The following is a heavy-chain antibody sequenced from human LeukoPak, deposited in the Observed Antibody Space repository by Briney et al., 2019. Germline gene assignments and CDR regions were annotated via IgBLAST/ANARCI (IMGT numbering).Heavy chain of an antibody. CDR3: ARETYSNILTGTDY. D-gene: IGHD3-9*01. V-gene: IGHV1-2*06. Sequence: ASVKVSCKTSGYTFTDSYIHWVRQAPGQGLEWMGRINPNSGDPNYPQKFQGRVTMTRDTSISTAYMEMRSLTSDDTAVYYCARETYSNILTGTDYWGPGTLVTVSS. CDR2: INPNSGDP. CDR1: GYTFTDSY. J-gene: IGHJ4*02.